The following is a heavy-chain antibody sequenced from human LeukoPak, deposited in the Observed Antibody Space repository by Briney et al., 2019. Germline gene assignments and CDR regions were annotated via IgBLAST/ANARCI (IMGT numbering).Heavy chain of an antibody. CDR3: TSGDYVDY. CDR2: INQDGNDK. V-gene: IGHV3-7*03. Sequence: GGSLRLSCAASGYTFSTYWMIWVRQAPGEGLEWLENINQDGNDKYYVDSVRGRYTISRDNAKRSLYLQMSSLRAEDTAVYFCTSGDYVDYWGQGTLVTVSS. CDR1: GYTFSTYW. J-gene: IGHJ4*02.